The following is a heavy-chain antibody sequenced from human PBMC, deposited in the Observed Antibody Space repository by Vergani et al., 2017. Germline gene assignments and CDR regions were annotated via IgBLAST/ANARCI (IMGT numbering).Heavy chain of an antibody. J-gene: IGHJ4*02. Sequence: QLQLQESGPGLVKPSETLSLTCTVSGGSISSSSYYWGWIRQPPGKGLEWIGSIYYSGSTYYNPSLKSRVTISVDTSKNQFSLKLSSGTAADTAVYYCASTEDDFWSGYIDYWGQGTLVTVSS. CDR3: ASTEDDFWSGYIDY. V-gene: IGHV4-39*01. CDR2: IYYSGST. D-gene: IGHD3-3*01. CDR1: GGSISSSSYY.